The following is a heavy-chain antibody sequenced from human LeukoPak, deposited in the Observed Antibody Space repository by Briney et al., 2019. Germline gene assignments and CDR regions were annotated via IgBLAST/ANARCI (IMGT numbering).Heavy chain of an antibody. CDR3: ARPVGAAATEYYYYMDV. J-gene: IGHJ6*03. Sequence: SETLSLTCAVYGGSFSGYYWSWIRQPPGKGLEWIGEINHSGSTNYNPSLKSRVTISVATSKNQFSLKLSSMTAADTAVYYCARPVGAAATEYYYYMDVWGKGTTVTVSS. CDR2: INHSGST. V-gene: IGHV4-34*01. D-gene: IGHD6-13*01. CDR1: GGSFSGYY.